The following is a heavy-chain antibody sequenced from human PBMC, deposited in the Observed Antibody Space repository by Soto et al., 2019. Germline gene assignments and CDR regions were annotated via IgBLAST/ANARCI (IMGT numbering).Heavy chain of an antibody. CDR2: ISGST. V-gene: IGHV3-23*01. J-gene: IGHJ4*02. CDR3: AKRAMFGTTRLFYFDS. D-gene: IGHD1-7*01. CDR1: GFTFSTYV. Sequence: EVQLLESGGGLVQPGGSLRLSCAASGFTFSTYVMSWVRQAPGKGLEWVSTISGSTYYADSVKGRFTISRDNSKNTLYLQMNSLRAEDTAVYYCAKRAMFGTTRLFYFDSWGPGSLVTVSS.